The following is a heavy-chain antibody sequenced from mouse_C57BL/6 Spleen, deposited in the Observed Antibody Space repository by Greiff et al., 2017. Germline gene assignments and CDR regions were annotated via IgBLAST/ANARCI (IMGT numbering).Heavy chain of an antibody. CDR3: TITTVVAHWYFDV. D-gene: IGHD1-1*01. CDR2: IDPATGGT. V-gene: IGHV1-15*01. CDR1: GYTFTDYE. J-gene: IGHJ1*03. Sequence: VQLQQSGAELVRPGASVTLSCKASGYTFTDYEMHWVKQTPVHGLEWIGAIDPATGGTAYNQKFKGKALLTADKSSSTAYMELRSLTSEDSAVYYCTITTVVAHWYFDVWGTGTTVTVSS.